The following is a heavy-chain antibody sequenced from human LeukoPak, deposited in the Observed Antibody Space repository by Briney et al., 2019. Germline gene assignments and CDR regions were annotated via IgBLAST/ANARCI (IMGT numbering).Heavy chain of an antibody. V-gene: IGHV3-30*02. CDR3: ANQDSTEYSYYFDF. Sequence: GGSLRLSCVASGFTSSSYGMHWVRQAPGKGLEWVSFIRYDGSNKYYADSVKGRLTISRDNSKNTLYLQMNSLRAEDTAVYYCANQDSTEYSYYFDFWGQGTLVTVSS. J-gene: IGHJ4*02. D-gene: IGHD2/OR15-2a*01. CDR2: IRYDGSNK. CDR1: GFTSSSYG.